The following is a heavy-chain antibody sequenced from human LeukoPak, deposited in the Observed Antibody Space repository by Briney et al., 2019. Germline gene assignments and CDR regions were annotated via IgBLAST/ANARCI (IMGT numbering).Heavy chain of an antibody. Sequence: QPGGSLRLSCAASGFTFNSYTVSWVRQAPGKGLEWVSYIGISNTTIYNADSVKGRFTISRDNAKNSLYLQMNSLRDEDTAVYYCARDSLYAFDIWGQGTLVTVSS. CDR3: ARDSLYAFDI. CDR1: GFTFNSYT. V-gene: IGHV3-48*02. CDR2: IGISNTTI. D-gene: IGHD2/OR15-2a*01. J-gene: IGHJ3*02.